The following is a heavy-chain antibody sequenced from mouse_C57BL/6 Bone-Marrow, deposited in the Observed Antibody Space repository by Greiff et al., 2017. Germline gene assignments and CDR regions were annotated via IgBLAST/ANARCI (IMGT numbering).Heavy chain of an antibody. CDR3: ARDGYYFLDYAMDY. CDR1: GYTFTSYG. V-gene: IGHV1-81*01. Sequence: QVQLQQSGAELARPGASVKLSCKASGYTFTSYGISWVKQRTGQGLEWIGEIYPRRGNTYYNEKFKGKATLTADKSSSTAYMELRSLTSEDSAVYFCARDGYYFLDYAMDYWGQGTSVTVSS. D-gene: IGHD2-3*01. J-gene: IGHJ4*01. CDR2: IYPRRGNT.